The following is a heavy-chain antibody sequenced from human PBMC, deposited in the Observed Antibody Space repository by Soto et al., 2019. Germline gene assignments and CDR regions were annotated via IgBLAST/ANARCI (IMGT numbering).Heavy chain of an antibody. D-gene: IGHD2-15*01. J-gene: IGHJ4*02. V-gene: IGHV1-46*03. CDR1: GYTFTSYY. CDR3: ARSSWDY. Sequence: QVQLVQSGAEVKKPGASVKVSCEASGYTFTSYYMHWVRQAPGQGLEWMGIINPTGGSSSYAQKFQGRVTMTRDTSTSTVYMELSSLRSEDTAEYYCARSSWDYWGQGTLVTVSS. CDR2: INPTGGSS.